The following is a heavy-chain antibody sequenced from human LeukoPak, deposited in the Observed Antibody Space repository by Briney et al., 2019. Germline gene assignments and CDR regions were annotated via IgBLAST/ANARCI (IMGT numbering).Heavy chain of an antibody. Sequence: ASVKVSCKVSGYTLTELSMHWVRQAPGKGLEWMGGFDPEDGETIYAQKFQGRVTMTRNTSISTAYMELSSLRSEDTAVYYCARGEAVVAAGAISVVYYYGMDVWGQGTTATVSS. CDR2: FDPEDGET. J-gene: IGHJ6*02. D-gene: IGHD2-15*01. V-gene: IGHV1-24*01. CDR3: ARGEAVVAAGAISVVYYYGMDV. CDR1: GYTLTELS.